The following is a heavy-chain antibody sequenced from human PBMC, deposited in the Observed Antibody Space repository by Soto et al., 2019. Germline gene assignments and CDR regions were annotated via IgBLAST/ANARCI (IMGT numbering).Heavy chain of an antibody. CDR3: ARDQSFDSKYYYVIDV. Sequence: GASVKVSCKASGYPFTHYGIGWVRQAPGQGLEWMGWISPYNGNTYYAQKFQGRVTLTSDTSTNTVFMELRSLRSDDTAVYYCARDQSFDSKYYYVIDVWGQGTTVTVSS. CDR1: GYPFTHYG. D-gene: IGHD6-13*01. V-gene: IGHV1-18*01. J-gene: IGHJ6*02. CDR2: ISPYNGNT.